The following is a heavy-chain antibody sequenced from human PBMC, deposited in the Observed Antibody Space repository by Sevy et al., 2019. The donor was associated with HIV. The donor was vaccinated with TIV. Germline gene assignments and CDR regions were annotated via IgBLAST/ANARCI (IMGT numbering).Heavy chain of an antibody. Sequence: GGSLRLSCSASGFTFRSFSMHWVRQAPGKGLEWVAAIWYDGRTKQYADSVKGRFTISRDNSKSMLNLEMNSLRAEDTALDFCARDSARVIVPTAGFDSWGQGTVVTVSS. CDR1: GFTFRSFS. J-gene: IGHJ5*01. V-gene: IGHV3-33*01. CDR3: ARDSARVIVPTAGFDS. D-gene: IGHD1-1*01. CDR2: IWYDGRTK.